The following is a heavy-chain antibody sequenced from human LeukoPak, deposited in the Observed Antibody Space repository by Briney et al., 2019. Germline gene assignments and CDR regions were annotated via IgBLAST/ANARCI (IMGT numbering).Heavy chain of an antibody. CDR1: GGSISSYY. CDR2: IYYSGST. D-gene: IGHD3-22*01. CDR3: ARAQDSSGPPYGMDV. V-gene: IGHV4-59*01. J-gene: IGHJ6*02. Sequence: AETLSLTCTVSGGSISSYYWSWLRQPPGKGPEWIGYIYYSGSTYYNPSLKGRLTISVDNSKNPFSLKLSSVTAADTAVYYCARAQDSSGPPYGMDVWGQGTTVTVSS.